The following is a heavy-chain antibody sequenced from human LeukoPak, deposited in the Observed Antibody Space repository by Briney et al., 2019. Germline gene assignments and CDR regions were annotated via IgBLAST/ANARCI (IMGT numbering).Heavy chain of an antibody. CDR1: GYTFTDYY. CDR3: GTSWFGELLSV. V-gene: IGHV1-69-2*01. D-gene: IGHD3-10*01. J-gene: IGHJ4*02. CDR2: VDAEDGET. Sequence: ASVKVSCKVSGYTFTDYYMHWVQQAPGKGLEWMGLVDAEDGETIYAEKFQGRVTITADTSTDTAYMELSSLRSEDTAVYYCGTSWFGELLSVWGQGTLVTVSS.